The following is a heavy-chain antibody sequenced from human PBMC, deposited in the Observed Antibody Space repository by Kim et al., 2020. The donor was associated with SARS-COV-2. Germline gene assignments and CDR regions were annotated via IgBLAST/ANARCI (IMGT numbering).Heavy chain of an antibody. J-gene: IGHJ3*02. V-gene: IGHV3-33*01. D-gene: IGHD2-15*01. Sequence: SYAASVKGRFTVSRDSSTNTLYLQRNSRRAEDTAVYYWAGDVGWSDDAFDIWGQGTMVTVSS. CDR3: AGDVGWSDDAFDI.